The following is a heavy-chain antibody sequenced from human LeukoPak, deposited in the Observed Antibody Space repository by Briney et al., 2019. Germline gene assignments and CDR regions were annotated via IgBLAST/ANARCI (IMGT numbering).Heavy chain of an antibody. CDR1: GGSISSYY. CDR2: IYYSGSA. J-gene: IGHJ5*02. Sequence: SETLTLTCTVSGGSISSYYWSWIRQPPGKGLEWIGYIYYSGSANYNPSLKSRVTISVDTSKSQFSLKLSSVTAADAAVYYCAREGFRRYSSGWYNWFDPWGQGTLVTVSS. CDR3: AREGFRRYSSGWYNWFDP. D-gene: IGHD6-19*01. V-gene: IGHV4-59*01.